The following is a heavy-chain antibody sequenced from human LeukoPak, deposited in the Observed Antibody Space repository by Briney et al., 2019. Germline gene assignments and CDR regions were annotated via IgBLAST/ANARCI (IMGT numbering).Heavy chain of an antibody. Sequence: SVKVSCTASGCTFSSYAVSWVRQAPGQGLGWKGGIIPISGAAHCAQKSPCRVTITTDASTSTATMELSSLRPETTAVYYCANATAPLGWFDPGGQGTLVTVSS. CDR1: GCTFSSYA. J-gene: IGHJ5*02. CDR2: IIPISGAA. CDR3: ANATAPLGWFDP. V-gene: IGHV1-69*05.